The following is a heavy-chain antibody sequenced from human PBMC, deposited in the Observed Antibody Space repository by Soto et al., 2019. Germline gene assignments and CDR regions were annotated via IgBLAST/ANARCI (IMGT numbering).Heavy chain of an antibody. D-gene: IGHD3-16*01. CDR2: INAGNSNT. Sequence: ASVKVSCKASGYTFTSYAMHWVRQAPGQRLEWMGWINAGNSNTKYSQKFQGRVTITRDTSASTAYMELSSLRSEDTAVYYCARFYGAGKVFDYWGQGTLVTVSS. CDR1: GYTFTSYA. V-gene: IGHV1-3*01. CDR3: ARFYGAGKVFDY. J-gene: IGHJ4*02.